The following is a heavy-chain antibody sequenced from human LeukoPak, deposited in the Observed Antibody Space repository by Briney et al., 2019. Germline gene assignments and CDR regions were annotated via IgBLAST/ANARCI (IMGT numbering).Heavy chain of an antibody. V-gene: IGHV3-23*01. J-gene: IGHJ4*02. CDR2: ISGRGYST. D-gene: IGHD2-8*01. CDR1: GFTFNTYA. CDR3: AKDAVWASRGLFDY. Sequence: GGSLRLSCAASGFTFNTYAMSWVRQAPGKGLEWVSAISGRGYSTYYADSVKGRFTISRDNSKNTLYLQMNSLRAEDTAVYYCAKDAVWASRGLFDYWGQGTLDTVSS.